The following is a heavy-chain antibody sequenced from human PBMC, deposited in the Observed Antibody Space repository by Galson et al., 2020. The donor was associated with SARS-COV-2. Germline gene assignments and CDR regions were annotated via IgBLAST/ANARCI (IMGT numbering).Heavy chain of an antibody. CDR3: AREGFCNIDACYPLSMDV. V-gene: IGHV3-48*02. CDR2: INGRSNTI. Sequence: GGSLRLSCEASGFTLSSYSMSWVRQAPGKGLEWISYINGRSNTIYYADSVKGRFTISRDNARNLLFLQMNSLRDGDAAVYYCAREGFCNIDACYPLSMDVWGPGTTVTVSS. CDR1: GFTLSSYS. D-gene: IGHD2-8*01. J-gene: IGHJ6*02.